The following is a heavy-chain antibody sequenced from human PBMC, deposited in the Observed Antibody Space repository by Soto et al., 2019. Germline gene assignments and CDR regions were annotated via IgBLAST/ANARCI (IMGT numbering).Heavy chain of an antibody. V-gene: IGHV3-33*01. D-gene: IGHD3-10*01. CDR1: GFTFSSYG. Sequence: QVQLVESGGGVVQPGRSLRLSCAASGFTFSSYGMHWVRQAPGKGLEWVAVIWYDGSNKYYADSVKGRFTISRDNSKNTLYLRMNSLRAEDTAVYYCARDLDYYGSGSFPHGHYGMDVWGQGTTVTVSS. CDR3: ARDLDYYGSGSFPHGHYGMDV. CDR2: IWYDGSNK. J-gene: IGHJ6*02.